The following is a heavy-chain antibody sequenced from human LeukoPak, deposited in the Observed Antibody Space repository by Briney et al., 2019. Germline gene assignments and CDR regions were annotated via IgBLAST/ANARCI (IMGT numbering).Heavy chain of an antibody. CDR3: AKDRHDSSGYYHDY. CDR1: GFTFSNAW. V-gene: IGHV3-15*01. D-gene: IGHD3-22*01. Sequence: GGSLRLSCAASGFTFSNAWMSWVRQAPGKGLEWVGRIKSKTDGGTTDYAAPVKGRFTISRDDSKNTLYLQMNSLKTEDTAVYYCAKDRHDSSGYYHDYWGQGTLVTVSS. CDR2: IKSKTDGGTT. J-gene: IGHJ4*02.